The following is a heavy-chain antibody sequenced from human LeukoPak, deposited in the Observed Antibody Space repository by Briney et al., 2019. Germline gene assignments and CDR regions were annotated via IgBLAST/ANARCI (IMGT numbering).Heavy chain of an antibody. CDR1: GGSFSGYY. CDR2: INHSGST. CDR3: ARETEIAAHDY. D-gene: IGHD6-13*01. Sequence: SETLSLTCAVYGGSFSGYYWSWIRQPPGKGLEWIGEINHSGSTNYNPSPKSRVTISVDTSKNQFSLKLSSVTAADTAVYYCARETEIAAHDYWGQGTLVTVSS. J-gene: IGHJ4*02. V-gene: IGHV4-34*01.